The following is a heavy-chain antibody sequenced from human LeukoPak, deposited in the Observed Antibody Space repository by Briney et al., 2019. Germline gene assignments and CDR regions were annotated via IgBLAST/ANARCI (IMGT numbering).Heavy chain of an antibody. CDR1: GFTFSSYS. CDR3: ARHCGGDCYSHYYYGMDV. CDR2: ISSSSSYI. J-gene: IGHJ6*02. D-gene: IGHD2-21*02. Sequence: GGSLRLSCAASGFTFSSYSMNWVRQAPGKGLEWVSSISSSSSYIYYADSVKGRFTISRDNAKNSLYLQMNSLRAEDTAVYYCARHCGGDCYSHYYYGMDVWGQGTTVTVSS. V-gene: IGHV3-21*01.